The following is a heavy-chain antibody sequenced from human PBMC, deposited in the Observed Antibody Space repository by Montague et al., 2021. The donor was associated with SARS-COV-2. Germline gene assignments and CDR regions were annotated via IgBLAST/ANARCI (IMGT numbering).Heavy chain of an antibody. CDR1: GFTFGDYA. V-gene: IGHV3-9*01. CDR3: AKDSYYDFWSGYSPGENWFDP. Sequence: SLRLSCAASGFTFGDYAMHWVRQAPGKGLEWVSGISWNSGSIGYADSVXGRFTISRDNAKNSLYLQMNSLRAEDTALYYCAKDSYYDFWSGYSPGENWFDPWGQGTLVTVSS. CDR2: ISWNSGSI. J-gene: IGHJ5*02. D-gene: IGHD3-3*01.